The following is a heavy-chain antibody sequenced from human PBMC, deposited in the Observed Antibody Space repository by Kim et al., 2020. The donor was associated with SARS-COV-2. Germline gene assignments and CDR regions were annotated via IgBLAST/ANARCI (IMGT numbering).Heavy chain of an antibody. D-gene: IGHD3-10*01. CDR2: INPSGGST. J-gene: IGHJ4*02. CDR1: GYTFTNYY. V-gene: IGHV1-46*01. Sequence: ASVKVSCKASGYTFTNYYVHWVRQAPGQGLEWMGMINPSGGSTTYAQKFQDRVTMTRDTSTSTIYMELRSLRSEETAVYSCARDRLYYHGSGSYYPDYWGQGTLVTVSS. CDR3: ARDRLYYHGSGSYYPDY.